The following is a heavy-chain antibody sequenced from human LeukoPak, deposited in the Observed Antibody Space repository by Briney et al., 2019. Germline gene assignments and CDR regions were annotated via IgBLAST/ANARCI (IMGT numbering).Heavy chain of an antibody. CDR2: ISGSGGST. CDR1: GFTFSSYA. J-gene: IGHJ4*02. CDR3: AANYDFWSGYPPD. V-gene: IGHV3-23*01. Sequence: GGSLRLSCAASGFTFSSYAMSWVRQAPGKGLEWVSGISGSGGSTYYADSVKGRFTISRDNSKNTLYLQMNSVRAEDTAVYYCAANYDFWSGYPPDWGQGTLVTVSS. D-gene: IGHD3-3*01.